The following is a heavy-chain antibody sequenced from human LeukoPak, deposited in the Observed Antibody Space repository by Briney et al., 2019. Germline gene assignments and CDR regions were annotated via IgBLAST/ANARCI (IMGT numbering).Heavy chain of an antibody. CDR1: GFTFSSYW. CDR2: INSDGSST. D-gene: IGHD2-8*01. Sequence: PGGSLRLPCAASGFTFSSYWMHWVRQAPGKGLVWVSRINSDGSSTSYADSVKGRFTISRDNAKNTLYLQMNSLRAEDTAIYYCAKDSFSYNGIFDALDVWGQGTMVTVSS. J-gene: IGHJ3*01. V-gene: IGHV3-74*01. CDR3: AKDSFSYNGIFDALDV.